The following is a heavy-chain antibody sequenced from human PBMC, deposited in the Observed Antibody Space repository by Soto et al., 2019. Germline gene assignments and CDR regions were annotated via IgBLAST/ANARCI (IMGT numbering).Heavy chain of an antibody. V-gene: IGHV3-23*01. CDR3: AKDPCCSRPSCYSKAFDV. J-gene: IGHJ3*01. CDR2: ITGNGDDS. D-gene: IGHD2-2*01. CDR1: GFTFSSYG. Sequence: EAQLLESGGGLVRPGGSLRLSCAASGFTFSSYGMTWVRQAQGKGLEWVSSITGNGDDSHYADSVTGRFTISRDNARSTLYLDMNSLRVEDTAVYYCAKDPCCSRPSCYSKAFDVWGQGTVVTVSS.